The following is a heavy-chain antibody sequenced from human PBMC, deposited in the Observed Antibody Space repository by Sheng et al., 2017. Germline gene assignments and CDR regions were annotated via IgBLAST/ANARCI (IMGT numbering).Heavy chain of an antibody. Sequence: QVQLQESGPGLVKPSQTLSLTCTVSGGSISSGGYYWSWIRQHPGKGLEWIGYIYYSGSTYYNPSLKSLVTISVDTSKNQFSLKLSSVTAADTAVYYCARVRLGIQQYGSGSYYFDYWGQGTLVTVSS. D-gene: IGHD3-10*01. CDR1: GGSISSGGYY. J-gene: IGHJ4*02. V-gene: IGHV4-31*01. CDR3: ARVRLGIQQYGSGSYYFDY. CDR2: IYYSGST.